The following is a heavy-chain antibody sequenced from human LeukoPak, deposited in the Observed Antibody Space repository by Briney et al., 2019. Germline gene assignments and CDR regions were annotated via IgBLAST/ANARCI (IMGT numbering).Heavy chain of an antibody. CDR1: GFTFSSYS. J-gene: IGHJ4*02. Sequence: PGGSLRLSCAASGFTFSSYSMHWVRQAPGKGLVWVSRINSDGSSTSYADSVKGRFTISRDNAKNTLYLQMNSLRAEDTAVYYCARQGYLAGLFDWWGKGTLVTVSS. CDR3: ARQGYLAGLFDW. V-gene: IGHV3-74*01. CDR2: INSDGSST. D-gene: IGHD1-1*01.